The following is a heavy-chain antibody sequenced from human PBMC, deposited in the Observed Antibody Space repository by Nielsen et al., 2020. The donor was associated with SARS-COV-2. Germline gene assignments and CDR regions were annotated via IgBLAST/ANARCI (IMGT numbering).Heavy chain of an antibody. D-gene: IGHD4-17*01. CDR1: GGSISSYY. J-gene: IGHJ4*02. CDR3: ARGVTTVTMRFDY. CDR2: IYYSGST. Sequence: SETLSLTCTVSGGSISSYYWSWIRQPPGKGLEWIGYIYYSGSTNYNPSLKSRVTISVDTSKNQFSLKLSSVTAADRAVYYCARGVTTVTMRFDYWGQGTLVTVSS. V-gene: IGHV4-59*01.